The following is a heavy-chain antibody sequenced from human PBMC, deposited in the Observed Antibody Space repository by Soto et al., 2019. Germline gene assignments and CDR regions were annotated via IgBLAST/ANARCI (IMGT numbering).Heavy chain of an antibody. CDR2: IKQDGSEK. CDR1: GFTLSSYW. J-gene: IGHJ3*02. V-gene: IGHV3-7*03. D-gene: IGHD3-22*01. Sequence: GGSLRLSCAASGFTLSSYWMSWVRQAPGKGLEWVANIKQDGSEKYYVDSVKGRFTISRDNAKNSLYLQMNSLRAEDTAVYYCARDGSYYYDSSGYYYGGNGAFDIWGQGTMVTVSS. CDR3: ARDGSYYYDSSGYYYGGNGAFDI.